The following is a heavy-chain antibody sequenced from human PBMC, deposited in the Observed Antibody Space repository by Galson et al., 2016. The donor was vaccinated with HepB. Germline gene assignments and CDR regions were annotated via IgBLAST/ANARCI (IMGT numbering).Heavy chain of an antibody. V-gene: IGHV3-23*01. D-gene: IGHD5-18*01. CDR2: ITGSGVTT. Sequence: SLRLSCATSGFTFSRYAMSWVRQAPGKGLEWVSGITGSGVTTYFADSVKGRFTISRDSSKNTLYLLMNSLRAEDTAVYYCAKEREDTAMAAYCFDYWGQGTLVTVSS. CDR1: GFTFSRYA. CDR3: AKEREDTAMAAYCFDY. J-gene: IGHJ4*02.